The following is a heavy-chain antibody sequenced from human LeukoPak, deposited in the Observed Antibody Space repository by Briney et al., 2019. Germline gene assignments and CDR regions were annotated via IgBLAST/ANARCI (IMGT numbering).Heavy chain of an antibody. D-gene: IGHD6-19*01. CDR2: INAYNGNT. Sequence: GASVKVSCKASGYTFTNYGIRWVRQAPGQGLAWMGWINAYNGNTNYAQKLQGRVTMTTDTSTSTAYMELRSLRSDDTAVYYCARVPKSFGSRWYSVYFDYWGQGTLVTVSS. CDR1: GYTFTNYG. V-gene: IGHV1-18*01. CDR3: ARVPKSFGSRWYSVYFDY. J-gene: IGHJ4*02.